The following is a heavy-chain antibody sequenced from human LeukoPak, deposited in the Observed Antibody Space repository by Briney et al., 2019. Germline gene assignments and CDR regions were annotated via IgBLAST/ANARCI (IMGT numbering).Heavy chain of an antibody. Sequence: HSGGSLRLSCAASGFTFSSDAMSWVRKAPGKGLEWVSAISGIGGSTYYADSVNGRFSISRDNSKNRLYLQMNSLRAEDTDVYYCAKVKDIVVVPAAIRGSSFDYWGQGTLVTVSS. CDR2: ISGIGGST. CDR1: GFTFSSDA. D-gene: IGHD2-2*02. CDR3: AKVKDIVVVPAAIRGSSFDY. J-gene: IGHJ4*02. V-gene: IGHV3-23*01.